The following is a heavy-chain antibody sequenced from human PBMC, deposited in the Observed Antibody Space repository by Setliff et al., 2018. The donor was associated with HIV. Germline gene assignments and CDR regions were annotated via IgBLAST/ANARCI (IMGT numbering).Heavy chain of an antibody. CDR2: VDPEDGET. Sequence: ASVKVSCKASGYTFTDYYMHWVQQAPGKGLEWMGRVDPEDGETIYAEKFQGRVTITADTSISTAYMEVSSLRSDDTAVYYCARDHCSSSGCYEYSYYGMDVWGQGTTVTVSS. CDR3: ARDHCSSSGCYEYSYYGMDV. J-gene: IGHJ6*02. V-gene: IGHV1-69-2*01. CDR1: GYTFTDYY. D-gene: IGHD2-2*01.